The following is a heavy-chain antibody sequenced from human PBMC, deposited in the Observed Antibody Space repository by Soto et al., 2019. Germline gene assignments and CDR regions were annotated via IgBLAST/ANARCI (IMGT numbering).Heavy chain of an antibody. Sequence: QVQLQESGTGLVKPSETLSLTCTVSGVSISSYYWSWIRQPPGKGLEWIGYIYYSGSTNYNPSLKSRVTISVDTSKNQLSLKLSSVTAADTAVYYCARRYGYYFDYWGQGTLVTVSS. D-gene: IGHD4-17*01. CDR2: IYYSGST. CDR3: ARRYGYYFDY. V-gene: IGHV4-59*08. J-gene: IGHJ4*02. CDR1: GVSISSYY.